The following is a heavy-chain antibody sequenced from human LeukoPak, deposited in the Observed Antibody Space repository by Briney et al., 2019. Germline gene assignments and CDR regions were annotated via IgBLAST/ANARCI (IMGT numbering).Heavy chain of an antibody. D-gene: IGHD2/OR15-2a*01. CDR2: ISDIGSI. CDR3: AGHHPRNTVDF. Sequence: SETLSLTCTVTGSSISSYYWSWIRQPPGKGLEWIAYISDIGSINYNPSLKSRVTISLDTSKNQFSLKLSSVTAADTAVYYCAGHHPRNTVDFWGQGTLVTVSS. CDR1: GSSISSYY. J-gene: IGHJ4*02. V-gene: IGHV4-59*08.